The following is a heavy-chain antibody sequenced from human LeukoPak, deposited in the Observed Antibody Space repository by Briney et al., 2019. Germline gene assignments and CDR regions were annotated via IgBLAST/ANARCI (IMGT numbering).Heavy chain of an antibody. CDR2: ISISSTYT. CDR3: ARQPSSRNFDS. D-gene: IGHD6-13*01. J-gene: IGHJ4*02. CDR1: GFSFRDDY. Sequence: GGSLRLSCAASGFSFRDDYMSWIRQAPGKGLEWLSYISISSTYTKYADSVKGRFTISRDNAKSSLYLQMNSLREEDTAVYYCARQPSSRNFDSWGQGTLVTVSS. V-gene: IGHV3-11*03.